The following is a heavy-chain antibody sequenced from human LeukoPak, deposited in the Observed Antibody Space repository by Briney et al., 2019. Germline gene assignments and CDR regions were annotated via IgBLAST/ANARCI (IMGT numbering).Heavy chain of an antibody. D-gene: IGHD2-2*01. Sequence: PGGSLRLSCAASGFTFSSYAMSWVRQAPGKELEWVSAISGGGGSTYYADSVKGRFTISRDNSKNTLYLQMNSLRAEDTAVYYCAKDAPVNIVVPAANSWGQGTLVTVSS. J-gene: IGHJ4*02. CDR3: AKDAPVNIVVPAANS. CDR2: ISGGGGST. CDR1: GFTFSSYA. V-gene: IGHV3-23*01.